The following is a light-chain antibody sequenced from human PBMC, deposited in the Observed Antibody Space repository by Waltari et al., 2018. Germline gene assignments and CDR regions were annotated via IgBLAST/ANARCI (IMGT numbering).Light chain of an antibody. J-gene: IGLJ2*01. CDR2: GKN. V-gene: IGLV3-19*01. CDR3: ASRGSGGNHAV. Sequence: SSELTQDPAVSVALAHAVRITCQGDSLRTYYASWYQQKPEQAPVLVIYGKNNRPSGLPDRFSDSSSGNTGSLTISGAQAEDEADYYCASRGSGGNHAVFGGGTKRSVL. CDR1: SLRTYY.